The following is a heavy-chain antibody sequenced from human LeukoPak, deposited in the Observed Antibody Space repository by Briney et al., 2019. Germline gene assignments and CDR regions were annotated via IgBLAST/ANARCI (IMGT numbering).Heavy chain of an antibody. Sequence: XXXWVREXXXXGXXWLSVISGSGDNTYYAASVKGRFTISRDNSKNMLYLQMNSLRAEDTAVYYCAKWKYSNSGIDDYWGQGTLVTVSS. CDR3: AKWKYSNSGIDDY. CDR1: X. V-gene: IGHV3-23*01. CDR2: ISGSGDNT. J-gene: IGHJ4*02. D-gene: IGHD6-6*01.